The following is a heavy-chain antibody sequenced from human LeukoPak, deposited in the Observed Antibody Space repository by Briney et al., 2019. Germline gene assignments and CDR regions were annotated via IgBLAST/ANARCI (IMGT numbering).Heavy chain of an antibody. V-gene: IGHV3-9*01. J-gene: IGHJ4*02. Sequence: PGGSLRLSCAASGFTFDDYAMHWVRQAPGKGLEWVSGISWNSGSTGYADSVKGRFTISRDNAKNSLYLQMNSLRAEDTALYYCAKDGRMTQIGLFDYWGQGTLVTVSS. D-gene: IGHD2-8*01. CDR2: ISWNSGST. CDR1: GFTFDDYA. CDR3: AKDGRMTQIGLFDY.